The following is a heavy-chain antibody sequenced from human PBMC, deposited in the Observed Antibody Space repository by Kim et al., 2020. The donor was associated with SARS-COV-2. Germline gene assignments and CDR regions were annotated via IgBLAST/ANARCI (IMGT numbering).Heavy chain of an antibody. CDR2: INHSGGT. CDR3: AVGKLYCRASKCLDWYCKGVSCPTLYYYHDGLDV. CDR1: GGSFSGYS. D-gene: IGHD2-15*01. Sequence: SETLSLTCAVYGGSFSGYSWTWIRQPPGKGLEWIGEINHSGGTTYAPSLKSRVTISLDTSKNQFSLQLSSVTAADTAVYFCAVGKLYCRASKCLDWYCKGVSCPTLYYYHDGLDVGGQGTAVTVSS. J-gene: IGHJ6*02. V-gene: IGHV4-34*01.